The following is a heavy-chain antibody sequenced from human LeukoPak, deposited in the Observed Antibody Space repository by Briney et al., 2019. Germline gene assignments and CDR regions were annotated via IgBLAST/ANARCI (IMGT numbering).Heavy chain of an antibody. CDR2: IYYSGST. J-gene: IGHJ4*02. D-gene: IGHD2-15*01. CDR3: ARDELGRLVY. CDR1: GGSISSGGYY. Sequence: SETLSLTCTVSGGSISSGGYYWSWIRQHPGKGLEWIGYIYYSGSTYYNPSLKSRVTISVDTSKNQFSLKLSPVTAADTAVYYCARDELGRLVYWGQGTLVTVSS. V-gene: IGHV4-31*03.